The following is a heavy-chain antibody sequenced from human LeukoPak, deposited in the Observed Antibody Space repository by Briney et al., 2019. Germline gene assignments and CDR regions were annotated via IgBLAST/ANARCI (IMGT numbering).Heavy chain of an antibody. D-gene: IGHD3-3*01. J-gene: IGHJ6*02. Sequence: PSETLSLTCAVYGGSFSGYYWSWIRQPPGKGLEWIGEINHSGSTNYNPSLKSRVTISVDTSKNQFSLKLSSVTAADTAVYYCARIWSGLFYYYYGMDVWGQGTTVTVSS. CDR1: GGSFSGYY. V-gene: IGHV4-34*01. CDR2: INHSGST. CDR3: ARIWSGLFYYYYGMDV.